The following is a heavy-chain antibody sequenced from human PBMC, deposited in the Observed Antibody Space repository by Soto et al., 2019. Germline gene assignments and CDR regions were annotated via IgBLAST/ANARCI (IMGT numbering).Heavy chain of an antibody. CDR3: ARVVGEGATKESDYYYYGMDV. CDR2: INHSGST. V-gene: IGHV4-34*01. Sequence: PSETLSLTCAVYGGSFSGYYWSWIRQPPGKGLEWIGEINHSGSTNYNPSLKSRVTISVDTSKNQFSLKLSSVTAADTAVYYCARVVGEGATKESDYYYYGMDVWGQGTTVTVSS. CDR1: GGSFSGYY. D-gene: IGHD1-26*01. J-gene: IGHJ6*02.